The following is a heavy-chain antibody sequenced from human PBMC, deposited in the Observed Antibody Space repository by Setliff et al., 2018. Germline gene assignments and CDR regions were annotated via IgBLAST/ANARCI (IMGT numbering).Heavy chain of an antibody. J-gene: IGHJ4*02. Sequence: GGSLILSCAASGFAFASYSMIWVRQAPGKGLEWVSSLSSANNYIVYADSVKGRFTISRDNAKSSLYLQMNSLSAEDTAIYYCAGSRTYIPVLDYCGQGTLVTVSS. V-gene: IGHV3-21*01. CDR2: LSSANNYI. D-gene: IGHD2-2*01. CDR1: GFAFASYS. CDR3: AGSRTYIPVLDY.